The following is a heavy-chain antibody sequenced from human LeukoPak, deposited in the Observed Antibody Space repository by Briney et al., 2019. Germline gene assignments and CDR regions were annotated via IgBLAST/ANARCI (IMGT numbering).Heavy chain of an antibody. CDR1: GFTFSSYA. J-gene: IGHJ4*02. V-gene: IGHV3-64*01. Sequence: GGSLRLSCAASGFTFSSYAMHWVRQAPGKGLEYVSAISSNGGSTYYANSVKGRFTISRDNSKNTLYLQMGSLRAEDMAVYYCARAPSLALPFDYWGQGTLVTVSS. CDR3: ARAPSLALPFDY. CDR2: ISSNGGST.